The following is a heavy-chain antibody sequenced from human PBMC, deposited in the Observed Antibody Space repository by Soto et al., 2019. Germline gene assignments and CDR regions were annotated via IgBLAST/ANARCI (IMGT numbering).Heavy chain of an antibody. J-gene: IGHJ6*03. V-gene: IGHV1-18*01. D-gene: IGHD2-8*01. CDR2: ISAYNGNT. Sequence: GASVKVSCKASGYTFTSYGITCVRQAPGQGLEWMGWISAYNGNTNYAQKLQGRATMTTDTSTRTAYMELRSLRSDDTALYYCTRDRGDIVLVVYAPSQYYIDVWGKGSTVTVSS. CDR1: GYTFTSYG. CDR3: TRDRGDIVLVVYAPSQYYIDV.